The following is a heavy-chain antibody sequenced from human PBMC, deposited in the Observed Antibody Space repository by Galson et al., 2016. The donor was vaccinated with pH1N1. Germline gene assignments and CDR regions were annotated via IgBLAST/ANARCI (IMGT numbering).Heavy chain of an antibody. CDR3: AKGGDYFASGPFSYMDV. V-gene: IGHV3-23*01. D-gene: IGHD3-10*01. J-gene: IGHJ6*03. CDR1: GFTFSSFA. CDR2: ISGSGDIT. Sequence: SLRLSCAASGFTFSSFAMTWVRQAPGKGLDWVSTISGSGDITNFGDSVKGRFTISRDNSKNTLYPEMNSLRAEDSAVYFCAKGGDYFASGPFSYMDVWGKGTPVTVSS.